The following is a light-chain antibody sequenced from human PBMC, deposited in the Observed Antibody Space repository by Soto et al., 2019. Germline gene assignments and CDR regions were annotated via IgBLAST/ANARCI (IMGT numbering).Light chain of an antibody. CDR2: GAS. CDR3: QQYGSSSIT. V-gene: IGKV3-20*01. Sequence: IVLTQSPGTLSLSPGERPTLSCRASQSVSSSYLAWYQQKPGQAPRLLIYGASSRATGIPDRFSGSGSGTDFTLTISRLEPEDFAVYYCQQYGSSSITFGQGTRLEIK. CDR1: QSVSSSY. J-gene: IGKJ5*01.